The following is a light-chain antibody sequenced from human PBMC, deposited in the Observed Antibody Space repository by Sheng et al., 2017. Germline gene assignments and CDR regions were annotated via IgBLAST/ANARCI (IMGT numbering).Light chain of an antibody. J-gene: IGKJ4*01. V-gene: IGKV3-11*01. CDR1: QSVSSY. Sequence: DIVLTQSPATLSLSPGERATLSCRASQSVSSYLAWYQQKPGQAPRLLIYDASNRATGIPARFSGSGSGTDFTLTISSLEPEDFAVYYCQQRNHWPPTFGGGTKVEIK. CDR2: DAS. CDR3: QQRNHWPPT.